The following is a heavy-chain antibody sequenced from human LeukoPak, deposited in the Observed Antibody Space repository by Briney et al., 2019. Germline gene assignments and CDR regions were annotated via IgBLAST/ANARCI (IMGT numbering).Heavy chain of an antibody. CDR2: ISAYNGNT. Sequence: ASVKVSCKASGYTFSDYYLHWLRQAPGQGLEWMGWISAYNGNTNYAQKLQGRVTMTTDTSTSTAYMELRSLRSDDTAVYYCARVPVDIVVVPAALSWFDPWGQGTLVTVSS. J-gene: IGHJ5*02. CDR3: ARVPVDIVVVPAALSWFDP. D-gene: IGHD2-2*01. CDR1: GYTFSDYY. V-gene: IGHV1-18*04.